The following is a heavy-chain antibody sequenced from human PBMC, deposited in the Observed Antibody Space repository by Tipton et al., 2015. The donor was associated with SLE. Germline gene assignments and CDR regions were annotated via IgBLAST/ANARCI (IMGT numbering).Heavy chain of an antibody. V-gene: IGHV3-33*06. CDR3: VKDIGAYYQGCFDP. CDR1: GFTFSRYA. D-gene: IGHD2-21*01. J-gene: IGHJ5*02. CDR2: IWYDGRNK. Sequence: SLRLSCAASGFTFSRYAMHWVRQAPGKGLEWVAVIWYDGRNKYYIDSVKGRFTISRDNSKNTLYLQMSSLTPEDTALYYCVKDIGAYYQGCFDPWGQGTLVTVSS.